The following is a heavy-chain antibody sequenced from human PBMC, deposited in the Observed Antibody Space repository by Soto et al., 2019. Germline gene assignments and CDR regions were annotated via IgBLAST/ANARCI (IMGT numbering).Heavy chain of an antibody. J-gene: IGHJ4*02. Sequence: QPQLQESGSGLVKPSQTLSLTCAVSGDSISSGGYSWSWIRQPPGKGLEWIGYIYHSGTTHYNPTLKSRVTISVDRSENQFSLKLSSVTAADTAVYYCARAYYYDSSGYYYYTYYFDSWGQGTLVTVSS. D-gene: IGHD3-22*01. CDR1: GDSISSGGYS. CDR2: IYHSGTT. V-gene: IGHV4-30-2*01. CDR3: ARAYYYDSSGYYYYTYYFDS.